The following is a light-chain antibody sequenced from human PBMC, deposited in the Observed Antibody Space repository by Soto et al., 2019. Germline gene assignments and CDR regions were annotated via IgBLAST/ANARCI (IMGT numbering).Light chain of an antibody. CDR1: QSISSW. CDR2: RAS. Sequence: DIQMTQSPSTLSAYVGARVSLTCRASQSISSWLAWYQQKPGQAPRLLIQRASRVERGVPSRFSGSGSDTEFTLTISSLQPDDFATYYCQQYNRYFKSFGQGTKVDIK. V-gene: IGKV1-5*03. J-gene: IGKJ1*01. CDR3: QQYNRYFKS.